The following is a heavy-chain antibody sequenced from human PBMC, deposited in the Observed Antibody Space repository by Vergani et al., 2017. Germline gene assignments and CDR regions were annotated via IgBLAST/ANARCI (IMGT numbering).Heavy chain of an antibody. CDR2: IYVSGIT. Sequence: QVQLHESGPGLVKPSQTLSLTCTVSGASINNDFYYWHWIRQPAGKGLEWIGRIYVSGITDYTSSLQIRVAISVDTSKNQFSLTLTSVTAAQTAVYYCARDNKQHRPRAFDLWRQGTMVTVSS. CDR3: ARDNKQHRPRAFDL. V-gene: IGHV4-61*02. D-gene: IGHD2/OR15-2a*01. CDR1: GASINNDFYY. J-gene: IGHJ3*01.